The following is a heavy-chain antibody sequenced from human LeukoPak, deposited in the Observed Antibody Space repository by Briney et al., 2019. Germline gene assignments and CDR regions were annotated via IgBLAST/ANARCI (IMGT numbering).Heavy chain of an antibody. D-gene: IGHD3-3*01. CDR3: ARDLGQEWYFDY. J-gene: IGHJ4*02. Sequence: SETLSLTCTVSGGSVSSGSYYWSWIRQPPGKGLEWTGYIYYSGSTNYNPSLKSRVTISVDTSKNQFSLKLSSVTAADTAVYYCARDLGQEWYFDYWGQGTLVTASS. V-gene: IGHV4-61*01. CDR2: IYYSGST. CDR1: GGSVSSGSYY.